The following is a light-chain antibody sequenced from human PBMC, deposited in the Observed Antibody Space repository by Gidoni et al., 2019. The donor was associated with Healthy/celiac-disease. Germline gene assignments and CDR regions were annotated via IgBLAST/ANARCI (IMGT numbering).Light chain of an antibody. CDR2: KAS. J-gene: IGKJ4*01. CDR3: QQYNSWLT. V-gene: IGKV1-5*03. CDR1: QSISSW. Sequence: DIQMTQSPSTLSASVGDRVTITCRASQSISSWLAWYQQKPGKAPKLLIYKASSLESGVPSRFSGSGSGTEFTLTISSLQPDDFATYYCQQYNSWLTFXGXTKVXIK.